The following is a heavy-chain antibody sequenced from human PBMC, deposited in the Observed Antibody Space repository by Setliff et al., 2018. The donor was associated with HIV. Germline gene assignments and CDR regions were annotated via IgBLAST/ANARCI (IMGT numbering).Heavy chain of an antibody. D-gene: IGHD2-8*01. CDR1: GFNFNNHA. CDR3: VRDDSNGPNWFDP. V-gene: IGHV3-30*04. Sequence: GGSLRLSCAASGFNFNNHAMHWVRQAPGKGPECVAVISEDGSAKYYGDSVKGRFTISRDSSKDTLYLDLNSLRSEDTAVYYCVRDDSNGPNWFDPWGQGTLVTVSS. J-gene: IGHJ5*02. CDR2: ISEDGSAK.